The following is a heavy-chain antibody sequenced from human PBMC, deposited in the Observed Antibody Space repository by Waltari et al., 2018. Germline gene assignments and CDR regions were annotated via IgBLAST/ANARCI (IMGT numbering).Heavy chain of an antibody. CDR2: ISGYNGNT. Sequence: QVQLVQSGAEVKKPGASVKVSCKASGYTCMQDGISGVRQAPGQGLEWMGWISGYNGNTKYAQKFQGRVTLTTDTSTNTAYMELRSLRSDDTAVFYCARGDYDFWTGYSAFDYWGRGTLVTVSS. J-gene: IGHJ4*02. CDR1: GYTCMQDG. CDR3: ARGDYDFWTGYSAFDY. D-gene: IGHD3-3*01. V-gene: IGHV1-18*01.